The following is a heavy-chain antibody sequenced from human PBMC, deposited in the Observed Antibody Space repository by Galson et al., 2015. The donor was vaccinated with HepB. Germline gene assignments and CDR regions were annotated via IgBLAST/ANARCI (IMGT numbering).Heavy chain of an antibody. J-gene: IGHJ5*02. V-gene: IGHV3-23*01. D-gene: IGHD3-10*01. Sequence: SLRLSCAASGFTFSNYAMNWVRQAPGKGLEWVSAISGSGDSTYYVDSVKGRFTISRDNSKNTLYLQMNSLRAEDTAVYYYAKDLGRLGITMFRGVIGEWFGPCCQRSLVT. CDR2: ISGSGDST. CDR1: GFTFSNYA. CDR3: AKDLGRLGITMFRGVIGEWFGP.